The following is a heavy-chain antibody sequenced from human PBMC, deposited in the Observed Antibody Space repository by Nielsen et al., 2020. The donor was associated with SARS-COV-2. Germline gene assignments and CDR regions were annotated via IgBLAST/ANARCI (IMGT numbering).Heavy chain of an antibody. J-gene: IGHJ4*02. Sequence: GESLKISCAASGFTFNSYAMNWVRQPPGKGLEWVAGISGDGGSTYYADSVKGRFTFSRDNSKNSLYLQMNSLRAEDTAVYYCARVGHSSSWWGQGTLVTVSS. CDR1: GFTFNSYA. CDR2: ISGDGGST. CDR3: ARVGHSSSW. D-gene: IGHD6-13*01. V-gene: IGHV3-23*01.